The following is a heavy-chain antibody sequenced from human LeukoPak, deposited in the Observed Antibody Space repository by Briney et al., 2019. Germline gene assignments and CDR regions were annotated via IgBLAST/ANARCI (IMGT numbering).Heavy chain of an antibody. CDR2: IYHSGST. D-gene: IGHD2-15*01. Sequence: PSETLSLTCTVSGYSISSGYYWGWIRQPPGEGLEWIGSIYHSGSTYYNPSLKSRVTISVDTSKNQFSLKVSSVTAADTAVYYCARRVGNYYYYYMDVWGKGTTDTVSS. J-gene: IGHJ6*03. CDR1: GYSISSGYY. V-gene: IGHV4-38-2*02. CDR3: ARRVGNYYYYYMDV.